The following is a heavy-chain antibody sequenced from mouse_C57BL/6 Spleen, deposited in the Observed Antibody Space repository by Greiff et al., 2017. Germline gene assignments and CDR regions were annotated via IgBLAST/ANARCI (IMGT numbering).Heavy chain of an antibody. J-gene: IGHJ3*01. V-gene: IGHV1-64*01. Sequence: QVQLKQPGAELVKPGASVKLSCKASGYTFTSYWMHWVKQRPGQGLEWIGMIHPNSGSTNYNEKFKSKATLTVDKSSSTAYMQLSSLTSEDSAVYYCARGITTVVEGYEWFAYWGQGTLVTVSA. D-gene: IGHD1-1*01. CDR1: GYTFTSYW. CDR2: IHPNSGST. CDR3: ARGITTVVEGYEWFAY.